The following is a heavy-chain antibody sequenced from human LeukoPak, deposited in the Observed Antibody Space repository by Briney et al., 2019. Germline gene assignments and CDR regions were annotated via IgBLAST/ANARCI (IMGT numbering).Heavy chain of an antibody. V-gene: IGHV3-30*02. D-gene: IGHD3-10*01. Sequence: VGSLRLSCAASGFTFSSYGMHWVRQAPGKGLEWVAFIRYDGSNKYYADSVKGRFTISRDNSKNTLYLQMNSLRAEDTAVYYCAKPYYYGSGSYSLDYWGQGTLVTVSS. CDR1: GFTFSSYG. J-gene: IGHJ4*02. CDR2: IRYDGSNK. CDR3: AKPYYYGSGSYSLDY.